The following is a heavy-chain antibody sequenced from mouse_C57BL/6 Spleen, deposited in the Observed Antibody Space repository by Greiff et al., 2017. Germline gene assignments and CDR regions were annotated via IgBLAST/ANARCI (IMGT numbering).Heavy chain of an antibody. CDR2: IWGVGST. V-gene: IGHV2-6*01. CDR1: GFSLTSYG. J-gene: IGHJ3*01. Sequence: VKVVESGPGLVALSQSLSITCTVSGFSLTSYGVDWVRQSPGKGLEWLGVIWGVGSTNYNSALKSRLSISKDNSKSQVFLKMNSLQTDDTAMYYCASDRGEHGTPFAYWGQGTLVTVSA. CDR3: ASDRGEHGTPFAY. D-gene: IGHD1-1*01.